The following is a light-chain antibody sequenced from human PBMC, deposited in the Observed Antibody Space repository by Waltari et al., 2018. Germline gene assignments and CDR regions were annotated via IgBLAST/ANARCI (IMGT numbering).Light chain of an antibody. CDR1: QSVRSNS. Sequence: EIVLTQSPGTLSLSPGERGTLSCRASQSVRSNSLAWYQQKPGQAPRLLIYATSIRATGIPDRFSGSGSGTDFTLTITRLEPEDFAMYYCQQYGSSPRLTFGGGTKVEIK. J-gene: IGKJ4*01. CDR2: ATS. CDR3: QQYGSSPRLT. V-gene: IGKV3-20*01.